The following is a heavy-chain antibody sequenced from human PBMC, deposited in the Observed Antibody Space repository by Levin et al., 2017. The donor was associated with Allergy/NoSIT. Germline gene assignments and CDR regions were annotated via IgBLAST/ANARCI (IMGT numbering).Heavy chain of an antibody. Sequence: LSLTCAASGFTFSSYGMHWVRQAPGKGLEWVAVIWYDGSNKYYADSVKGRFTISRDNSKNTLYLQMNSLRAEDTAVYYCARDICSSTSCYTLMDVWGQGTTVTVSS. CDR1: GFTFSSYG. D-gene: IGHD2-2*02. CDR2: IWYDGSNK. CDR3: ARDICSSTSCYTLMDV. J-gene: IGHJ6*02. V-gene: IGHV3-33*01.